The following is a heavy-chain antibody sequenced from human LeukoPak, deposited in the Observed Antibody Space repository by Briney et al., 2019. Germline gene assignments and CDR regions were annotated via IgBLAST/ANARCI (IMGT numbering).Heavy chain of an antibody. J-gene: IGHJ4*02. CDR2: ISSSSSYI. CDR1: GFTFSSYS. Sequence: GGSLRLSCAASGFTFSSYSMNWVRQAPGKGLEWVSSISSSSSYIYYADSVKGRFTISRDNAKDSLYLQMNSLRAEDTAVYYCASRTYYYDSSGSALDYWGRGTLVTVSS. V-gene: IGHV3-21*01. CDR3: ASRTYYYDSSGSALDY. D-gene: IGHD3-22*01.